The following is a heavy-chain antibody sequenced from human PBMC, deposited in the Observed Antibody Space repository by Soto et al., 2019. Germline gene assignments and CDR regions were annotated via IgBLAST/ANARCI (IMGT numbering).Heavy chain of an antibody. CDR3: ASRVLCDMDV. CDR2: INPNNGAT. V-gene: IGHV1-69*04. Sequence: SVKVSCKASGGTFSSYAISWVRQAPGQGLEWMGRINPNNGATLYAQEFQGRLILTTDTSTSTVYMDLNSVKSEDSAVYYCASRVLCDMDVWGQGTTVTVSS. D-gene: IGHD2-21*01. CDR1: GGTFSSYA. J-gene: IGHJ6*02.